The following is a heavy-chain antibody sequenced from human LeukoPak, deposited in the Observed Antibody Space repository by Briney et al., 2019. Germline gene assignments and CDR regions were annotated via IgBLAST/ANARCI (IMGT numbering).Heavy chain of an antibody. Sequence: SETLSLTCAVYGGSFSGYYWSWIRQPPGKGLEWIGEINHSGSTYYNPSLKSRVTISVDTSKNQFSLKLSSVTAADTAVYYCARGIPPLGGYYFDYWGQGTLVTVSS. V-gene: IGHV4-34*01. CDR3: ARGIPPLGGYYFDY. J-gene: IGHJ4*02. CDR2: INHSGST. CDR1: GGSFSGYY. D-gene: IGHD3-16*01.